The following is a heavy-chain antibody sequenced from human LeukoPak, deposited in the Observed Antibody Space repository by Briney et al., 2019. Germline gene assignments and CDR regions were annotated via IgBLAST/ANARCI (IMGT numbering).Heavy chain of an antibody. V-gene: IGHV4-30-4*01. CDR2: IYYSGST. D-gene: IGHD3-22*01. Sequence: SQTLSLTCTVSGGSISSGDYYWSWIRQPPGKGLEWIGYIYYSGSTYYNPSLKSRVTISVDTPKNQFSLKLSSVTAADTAVYYCARDSSGYQGFDYWGQGTLVTVSS. CDR1: GGSISSGDYY. J-gene: IGHJ4*02. CDR3: ARDSSGYQGFDY.